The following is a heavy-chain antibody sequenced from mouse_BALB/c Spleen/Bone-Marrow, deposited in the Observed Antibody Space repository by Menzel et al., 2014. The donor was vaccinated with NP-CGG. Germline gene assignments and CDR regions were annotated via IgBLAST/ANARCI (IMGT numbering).Heavy chain of an antibody. D-gene: IGHD4-1*01. CDR2: IGPYNGGT. CDR3: ARIGIGNIGGAY. CDR1: GYAFTSYN. J-gene: IGHJ3*01. Sequence: EVQLQQSGPELVKPGASVKVSCKASGYAFTSYNMYWVKQSHGKSLEWIGYIGPYNGGTSYNQKFKGKATLTVDKSSSTAYMHLNSLTSEDSAVYYCARIGIGNIGGAYWGQGTLVTVSA. V-gene: IGHV1S135*01.